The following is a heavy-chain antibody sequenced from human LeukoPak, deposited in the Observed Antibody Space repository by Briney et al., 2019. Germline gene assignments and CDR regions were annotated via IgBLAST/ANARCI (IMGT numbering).Heavy chain of an antibody. Sequence: EXLSLTCTVSGGSISSYYWSWIRQPPGKGLEWIGYIYYSGSTNHNPSLKSRVTISVDTSKNQFSLKLSSVTAADTAVYYCARVGPTIFGVVIPDNWFDPWGQGTLVSVSS. D-gene: IGHD3-3*01. CDR2: IYYSGST. CDR3: ARVGPTIFGVVIPDNWFDP. CDR1: GGSISSYY. J-gene: IGHJ5*02. V-gene: IGHV4-59*01.